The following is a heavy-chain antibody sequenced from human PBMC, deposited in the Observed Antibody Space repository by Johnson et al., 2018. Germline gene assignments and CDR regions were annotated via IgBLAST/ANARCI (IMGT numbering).Heavy chain of an antibody. CDR1: GGTFSSYI. Sequence: VQLVQSGAEVKKPGSSVKVSCKASGGTFSSYILSWVRQAPGQGLEWMGEIIPILGTTNYAQKFQGRGTITADESTSTAYMELSSLRSEGTAVYYCWVDFFDIGGDLGGDQYYNMDVWGQGTTVTVSS. CDR2: IIPILGTT. J-gene: IGHJ6*02. CDR3: WVDFFDIGGDLGGDQYYNMDV. V-gene: IGHV1-69*12. D-gene: IGHD2-21*01.